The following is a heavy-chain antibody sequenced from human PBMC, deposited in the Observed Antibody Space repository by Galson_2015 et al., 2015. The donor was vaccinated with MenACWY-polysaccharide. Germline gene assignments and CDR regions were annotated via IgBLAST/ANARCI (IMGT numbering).Heavy chain of an antibody. CDR2: IKSKTDGGTT. Sequence: SLRLSCAASGFTFNNAWMSWVRQAPGKGLEWVGRIKSKTDGGTTDYAAPVKGRFTISRDDSKNTLYLQMNSLRAEDTAVYYCARDPPQSGWLLDQWGQGTLVTVSS. J-gene: IGHJ4*02. V-gene: IGHV3-15*01. D-gene: IGHD6-19*01. CDR3: ARDPPQSGWLLDQ. CDR1: GFTFNNAW.